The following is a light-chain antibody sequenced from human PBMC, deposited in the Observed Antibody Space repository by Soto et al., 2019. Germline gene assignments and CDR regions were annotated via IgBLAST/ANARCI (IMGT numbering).Light chain of an antibody. CDR1: QSVGRDY. V-gene: IGKV3D-20*01. CDR3: QQYASSPLT. J-gene: IGKJ4*01. Sequence: EIVLTQSPATLSLSPGERATLSCGASQSVGRDYLAWYQQKPVLAPRLLIHGASIRATGIPDRFSGSGSGTDFTLIIIRLEPEDFAVYFCQQYASSPLTFGGGTEVEIK. CDR2: GAS.